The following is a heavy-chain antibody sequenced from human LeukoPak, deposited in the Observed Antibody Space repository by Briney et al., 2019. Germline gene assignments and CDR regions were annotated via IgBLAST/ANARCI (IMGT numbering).Heavy chain of an antibody. J-gene: IGHJ4*02. CDR1: GGSISSSSYY. CDR2: IYYSGST. V-gene: IGHV4-39*01. CDR3: ARHEGVPVPYYFDY. D-gene: IGHD3-10*01. Sequence: SETLSLTCTVSGGSISSSSYYWGWIRQPPGKGLEWIGRIYYSGSTYYNPSLKSRLTIPVDTSKNQFSLKLSSVTAADTAVYYCARHEGVPVPYYFDYWGQGTLVTVSS.